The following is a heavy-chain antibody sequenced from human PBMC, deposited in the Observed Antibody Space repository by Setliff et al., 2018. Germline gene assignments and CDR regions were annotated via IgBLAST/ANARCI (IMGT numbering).Heavy chain of an antibody. CDR3: ARDNRGYAWDYYHYMDV. Sequence: GASVKVSCKASGYSLSNYVMNWVRQAPGQGLEWMGWINTNTGNPTYAQGFTGRFVFSLDTSVSTAYLQISSLKAEDTAVYYCARDNRGYAWDYYHYMDVWGKGTTVTVSS. V-gene: IGHV7-4-1*02. CDR2: INTNTGNP. CDR1: GYSLSNYV. D-gene: IGHD2-15*01. J-gene: IGHJ6*03.